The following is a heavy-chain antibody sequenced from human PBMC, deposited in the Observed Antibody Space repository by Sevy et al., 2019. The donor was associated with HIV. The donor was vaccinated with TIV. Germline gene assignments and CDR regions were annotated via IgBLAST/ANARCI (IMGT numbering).Heavy chain of an antibody. J-gene: IGHJ4*02. CDR1: GFTFSSYS. V-gene: IGHV3-21*01. CDR2: ISSSSSYI. CDR3: ARVGYFSGGSCYSDFDY. D-gene: IGHD2-15*01. Sequence: GGSLRLSCAASGFTFSSYSMNWVRQAPGKGLEWVSSISSSSSYIYYADSVKGRFTISRDNAKNSLYLQMNSLRAEDTAVYYCARVGYFSGGSCYSDFDYWGQGTLVTVSS.